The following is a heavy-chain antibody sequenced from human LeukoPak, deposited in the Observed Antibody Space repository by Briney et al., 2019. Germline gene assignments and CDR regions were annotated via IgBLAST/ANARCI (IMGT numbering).Heavy chain of an antibody. CDR3: ARGHRYSGYDFGY. D-gene: IGHD5-12*01. J-gene: IGHJ4*02. V-gene: IGHV4-39*07. CDR2: IYYSGST. CDR1: GGSISSSSYY. Sequence: SETLSLTCTVSGGSISSSSYYWGWIRQPPGKGLEWIGSIYYSGSTYYNPSLKSRVTISVDTSKNQFSLKLSSVTAADTAVYYCARGHRYSGYDFGYWGQGTLVTVSS.